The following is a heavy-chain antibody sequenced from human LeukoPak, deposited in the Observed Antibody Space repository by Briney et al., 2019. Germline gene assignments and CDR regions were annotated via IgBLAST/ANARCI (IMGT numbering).Heavy chain of an antibody. V-gene: IGHV3-23*01. Sequence: PGGSLRLSCAASGFTFSDYSMNWVRQAPGKGLEWVSAISGSGGSTYYADSVKGRFTISRDNSKNTLYLQMNSLRAEDTAVYYCAKDSSFISGRAFDIWGQGTMVTVSS. CDR3: AKDSSFISGRAFDI. CDR1: GFTFSDYS. D-gene: IGHD3-10*01. CDR2: ISGSGGST. J-gene: IGHJ3*02.